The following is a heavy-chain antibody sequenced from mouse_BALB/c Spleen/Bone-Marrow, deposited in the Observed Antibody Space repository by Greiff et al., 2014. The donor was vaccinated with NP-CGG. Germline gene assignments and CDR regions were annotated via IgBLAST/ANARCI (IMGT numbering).Heavy chain of an antibody. V-gene: IGHV1-69*02. CDR3: VLYGCGSEVAY. Sequence: VQLQQSGAELVKPGASAKLSCKASGYTFTSYWMHWLKQRPGQGLEWIGEIDPSDNYTTYNQKFTGKATLTVDKSSSTAYMQHSRLTAEDSAVYCGVLYGCGSEVAYWGQGTLVTVSA. J-gene: IGHJ3*01. D-gene: IGHD2-2*01. CDR1: GYTFTSYW. CDR2: IDPSDNYT.